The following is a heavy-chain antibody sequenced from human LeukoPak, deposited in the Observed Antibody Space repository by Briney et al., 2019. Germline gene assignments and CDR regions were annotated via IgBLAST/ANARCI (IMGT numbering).Heavy chain of an antibody. CDR2: INPNSGGA. CDR1: GYTFTGYY. J-gene: IGHJ4*02. Sequence: ASVKVSCKASGYTFTGYYMHWVRQAPGQGLEWMGWINPNSGGANYAQKFQGRVTMTRDTSISTGYMELSSLRSDDTAVYYCAGAPRYGGWGFDSWGQGTLVAVSS. CDR3: AGAPRYGGWGFDS. D-gene: IGHD4/OR15-4a*01. V-gene: IGHV1-2*02.